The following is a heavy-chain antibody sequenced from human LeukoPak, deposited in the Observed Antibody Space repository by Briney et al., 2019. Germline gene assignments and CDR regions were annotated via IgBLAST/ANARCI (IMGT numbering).Heavy chain of an antibody. V-gene: IGHV4-4*07. Sequence: PSETLSLTCTVSGGSISSYYWSWIRQPAGKGLEWIGRIYTSGSTNYNPSLKSRVTMSVDTSRNQFSLKLSSVTAADTAVYYCARGYIVVVPAAIWFDPWGQGTLVTVSS. CDR3: ARGYIVVVPAAIWFDP. D-gene: IGHD2-2*01. CDR1: GGSISSYY. CDR2: IYTSGST. J-gene: IGHJ5*02.